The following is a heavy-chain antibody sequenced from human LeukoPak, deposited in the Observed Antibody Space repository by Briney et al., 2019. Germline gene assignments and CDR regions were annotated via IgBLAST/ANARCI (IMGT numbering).Heavy chain of an antibody. CDR2: IWYDGSNK. V-gene: IGHV3-33*06. CDR3: AKEWGYECELLSFAFDI. Sequence: PGRSLGLSCAASGFTFSSYGMHWVRQARGKGLEWVAVIWYDGSNKYYADSVKGRFTISRDNSKNTLYLQMNSLRAEDTAVYYCAKEWGYECELLSFAFDIWGQGTMVTVSS. D-gene: IGHD1-26*01. J-gene: IGHJ3*02. CDR1: GFTFSSYG.